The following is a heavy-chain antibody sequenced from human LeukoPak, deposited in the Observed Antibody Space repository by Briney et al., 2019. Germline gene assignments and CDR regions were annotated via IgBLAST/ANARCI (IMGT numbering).Heavy chain of an antibody. J-gene: IGHJ4*02. CDR3: ARQSSGIAATDKIDY. D-gene: IGHD6-13*01. CDR1: AFTFSSYA. CDR2: ISDSGGST. V-gene: IGHV3-23*01. Sequence: GGSLRLSCAASAFTFSSYAMSWVRQAPGKGLEWVSGISDSGGSTYYADSVKGRFTISRDDAKESLYLQMNSLRAEDTAIYYCARQSSGIAATDKIDYWGQGALVTVSS.